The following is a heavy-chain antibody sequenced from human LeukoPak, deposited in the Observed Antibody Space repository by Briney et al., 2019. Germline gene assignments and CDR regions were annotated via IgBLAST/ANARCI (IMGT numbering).Heavy chain of an antibody. CDR1: GYTFTSYA. J-gene: IGHJ4*02. D-gene: IGHD5-18*01. CDR2: ISTNTGNP. CDR3: ARGPRSFERTAMVN. V-gene: IGHV7-4-1*02. Sequence: VASVKVSCKASGYTFTSYAMNWVRQAPGQGLGWMGWISTNTGNPTYAQGFTGRFVFSLDTSVSTAYLQISSLKAEDTAVYYCARGPRSFERTAMVNWGQGTLVTVSS.